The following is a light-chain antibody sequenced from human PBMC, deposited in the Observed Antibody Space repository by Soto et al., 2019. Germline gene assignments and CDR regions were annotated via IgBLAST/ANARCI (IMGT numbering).Light chain of an antibody. CDR3: QQSYSTPT. CDR2: AAS. Sequence: DIHMTQSPSSLSASVGDRVTITCRTSPSISNYLNWYQQKPGKAPKLLIYAASSLQSGVPSRFSASGSGTDFTRTISSLQPEDFATYYCQQSYSTPTFGRGTKLEIK. V-gene: IGKV1-39*01. CDR1: PSISNY. J-gene: IGKJ2*01.